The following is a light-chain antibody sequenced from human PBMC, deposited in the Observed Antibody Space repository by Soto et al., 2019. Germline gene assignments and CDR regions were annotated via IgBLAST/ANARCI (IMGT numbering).Light chain of an antibody. V-gene: IGKV3-20*01. J-gene: IGKJ4*02. CDR2: DAS. CDR1: QSVSSGY. Sequence: EIVLTQSPGTLSLSPGERATLSCRASQSVSSGYLAWYQQKAGQAPRLLIYDASSRATGIPDRFSGSGSGRGLSLAIVRRDPGDFAVYYCQQYGTSPRTFGGGTKVEVK. CDR3: QQYGTSPRT.